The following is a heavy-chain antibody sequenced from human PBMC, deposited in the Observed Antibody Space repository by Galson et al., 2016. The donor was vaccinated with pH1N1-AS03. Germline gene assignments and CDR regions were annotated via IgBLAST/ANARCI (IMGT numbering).Heavy chain of an antibody. D-gene: IGHD3-10*01. CDR2: MNPNSANT. CDR1: GYTFTTFD. CDR3: AFRSVGYCSRSSYFAY. J-gene: IGHJ4*02. Sequence: SVKVSCKASGYTFTTFDINWVRLATGQGLEWMGWMNPNSANTGYAQKFQDRVTMTRNTSISTAYMELSSLRSEDTAVYYCAFRSVGYCSRSSYFAYWGQGTLVTVSS. V-gene: IGHV1-8*01.